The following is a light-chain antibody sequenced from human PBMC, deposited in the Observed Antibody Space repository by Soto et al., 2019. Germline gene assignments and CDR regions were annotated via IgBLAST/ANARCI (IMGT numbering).Light chain of an antibody. Sequence: EIVLTQSPGTLSLSPGERATLSCRASQSVSSSYLAWYQQKPGQAPRLLIYGASSRATGIPDRFSGSGSGTDFPFTISGLGPEDFAVYYCQKYGSPPAFGKGTKVEIK. J-gene: IGKJ1*01. CDR2: GAS. V-gene: IGKV3-20*01. CDR1: QSVSSSY. CDR3: QKYGSPPA.